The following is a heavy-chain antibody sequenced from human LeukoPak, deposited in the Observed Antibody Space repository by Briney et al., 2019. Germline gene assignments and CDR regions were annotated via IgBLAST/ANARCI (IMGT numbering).Heavy chain of an antibody. CDR2: IHYSGST. J-gene: IGHJ4*02. Sequence: SETLSLTCAVSGGSISSSNWWSWVRQPPGKGLEWIGNIHYSGSTNYNPSLTSRVTISVDRSKNQFSLKVSSVTAADTAMYYCARLGYYYDSPIDYWGQGTLVTVSS. CDR1: GGSISSSNW. CDR3: ARLGYYYDSPIDY. V-gene: IGHV4-4*02. D-gene: IGHD3-22*01.